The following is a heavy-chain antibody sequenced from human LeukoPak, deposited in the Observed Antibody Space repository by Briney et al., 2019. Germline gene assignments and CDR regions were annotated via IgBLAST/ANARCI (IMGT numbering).Heavy chain of an antibody. CDR3: VRGQGAFGGYEWANWFDP. D-gene: IGHD5-12*01. J-gene: IGHJ5*02. CDR1: GGSIRSSSYY. Sequence: PSETLSLTCTVSGGSIRSSSYYWAWIRQPPGKGLEWTATGHYSGSTFYNPSLKSRLTLSIDTSKNLFSLQVTSVTAADTAMYYCVRGQGAFGGYEWANWFDPWGQGTLVTVSS. V-gene: IGHV4-39*02. CDR2: GHYSGST.